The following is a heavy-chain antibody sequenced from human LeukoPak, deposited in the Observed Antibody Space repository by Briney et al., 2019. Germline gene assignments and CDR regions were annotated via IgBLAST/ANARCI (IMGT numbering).Heavy chain of an antibody. CDR1: GGTFSSYA. V-gene: IGHV1-69*13. J-gene: IGHJ5*02. D-gene: IGHD3-22*01. Sequence: ASVKVSCKASGGTFSSYAISWVRQAPGQGLEWMGGIIPIFGTANYAQKFQGRVTITADESTSTAYMEPSSLRSEDTAVYYCARADSSGYYLENWFDPWGQGTLVTVSS. CDR2: IIPIFGTA. CDR3: ARADSSGYYLENWFDP.